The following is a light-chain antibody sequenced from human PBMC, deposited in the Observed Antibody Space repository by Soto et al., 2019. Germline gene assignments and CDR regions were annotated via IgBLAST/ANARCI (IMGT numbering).Light chain of an antibody. CDR2: EVT. CDR3: SSYSSSATPDG. V-gene: IGLV2-14*01. J-gene: IGLJ1*01. Sequence: QSVMPQHASLSGSPGQSITISCIGTSSDIGPYNYVSWYQQHPDKAPKLILYEVTNRPSGASDRFSGSKSGNAAFLTISGLQAEDEADYDCSSYSSSATPDGFVTGNEVT. CDR1: SSDIGPYNY.